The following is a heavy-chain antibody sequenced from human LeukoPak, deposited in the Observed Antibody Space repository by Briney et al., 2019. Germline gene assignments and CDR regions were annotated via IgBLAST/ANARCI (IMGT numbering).Heavy chain of an antibody. CDR2: IKEDGSEK. D-gene: IGHD2-2*01. CDR1: GFTFSSYW. V-gene: IGHV3-7*05. CDR3: ARDEQLSDAFDI. Sequence: GGSLRLSCAASGFTFSSYWMSWVRQAPGKGLEWVANIKEDGSEKYYVDSVEGRFAISRDNAKNSLFLQMNSLRAEDTAVYYCARDEQLSDAFDIWGQGTMVTVSS. J-gene: IGHJ3*02.